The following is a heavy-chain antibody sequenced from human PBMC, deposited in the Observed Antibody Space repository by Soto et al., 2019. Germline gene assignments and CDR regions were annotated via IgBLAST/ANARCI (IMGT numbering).Heavy chain of an antibody. CDR2: IIPLLSTS. J-gene: IGHJ4*02. CDR1: GGPFSNDI. D-gene: IGHD5-12*01. CDR3: ARDSPIGSTFSGYDAIDY. V-gene: IGHV1-69*08. Sequence: QVQLVQSGAEVKKPGSSVKVSCKASGGPFSNDIITWVRQAPGQGLEWMGRIIPLLSTSTYAQKFQGRLTITADRSSCTPXMELNNLRSEDTAVYYCARDSPIGSTFSGYDAIDYWGQGTRITVSS.